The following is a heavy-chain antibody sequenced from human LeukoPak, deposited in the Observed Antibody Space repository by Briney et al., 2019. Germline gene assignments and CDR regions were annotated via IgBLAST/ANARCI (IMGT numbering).Heavy chain of an antibody. CDR3: ARDPERGGSYFAY. V-gene: IGHV3-7*01. J-gene: IGHJ4*02. CDR2: REQGGKDK. CDR1: GFTFSTYW. D-gene: IGHD1-26*01. Sequence: GGALRLSCAASGFTFSTYWMTWVRQAPGKGVEWVAGREQGGKDKYYVDSVKGWFTISRDDARNSLYLQMNSLRAEDTAVYYCARDPERGGSYFAYWGQGTLVTVSS.